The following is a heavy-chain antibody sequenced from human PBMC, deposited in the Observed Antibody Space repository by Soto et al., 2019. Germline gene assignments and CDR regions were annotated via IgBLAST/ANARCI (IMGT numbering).Heavy chain of an antibody. Sequence: GGSLRLSCSASGFTINTYTMGWVRLAPGKGLEWVSIIFSGMGNTKYADSVTSRFSISRDNSKNIMYLQMNSLGVDDTAVYYCERDRQPDGIWTFDYWGRGILVTVSS. CDR2: IFSGMGNT. J-gene: IGHJ4*02. V-gene: IGHV3-23*03. CDR1: GFTINTYT. D-gene: IGHD2-15*01. CDR3: ERDRQPDGIWTFDY.